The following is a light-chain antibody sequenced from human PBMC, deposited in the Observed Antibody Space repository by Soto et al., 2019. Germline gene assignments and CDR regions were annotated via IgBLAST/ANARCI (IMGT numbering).Light chain of an antibody. CDR3: SSYTGGNTLV. V-gene: IGLV2-14*01. J-gene: IGLJ2*01. CDR1: SNDVGGYNY. CDR2: DVN. Sequence: QSALTQPGSVSGSPGQSIAISCTGTSNDVGGYNYVSWYQQHPGKAPKLIIYDVNARPSGVSNRFSGSKSDNTASLTISGLQAEDEADYYCSSYTGGNTLVFGGGTKLTVL.